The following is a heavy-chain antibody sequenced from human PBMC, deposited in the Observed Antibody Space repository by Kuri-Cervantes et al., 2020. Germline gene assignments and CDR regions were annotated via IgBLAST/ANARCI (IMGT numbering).Heavy chain of an antibody. J-gene: IGHJ4*02. V-gene: IGHV3-23*01. D-gene: IGHD3-10*01. CDR1: GFTFSSYA. CDR3: ATIGRPDYYGSESYYNGFDY. CDR2: ISGSGGST. Sequence: GESLKISCAASGFTFSSYAMSWVRQAPGKGLEWVSAISGSGGSTYYADSVKGRFTISRDNSKNTLYLQMNSLRAEDTAVYYCATIGRPDYYGSESYYNGFDYWGQGTLVTVSS.